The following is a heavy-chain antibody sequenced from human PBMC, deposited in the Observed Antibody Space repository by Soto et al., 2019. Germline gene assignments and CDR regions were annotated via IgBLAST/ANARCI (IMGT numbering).Heavy chain of an antibody. CDR1: GYTFTSYA. V-gene: IGHV1-3*01. J-gene: IGHJ4*02. CDR2: INAVNGNT. D-gene: IGHD2-8*02. Sequence: GASVKVSCKASGYTFTSYAMHWVRQAPGQRLEWMGWINAVNGNTNYSQKFQGRVTITRDSSASTVYMELSSLKSEDTAVYYCARDKITGLFDYWGQGTLVTVSS. CDR3: ARDKITGLFDY.